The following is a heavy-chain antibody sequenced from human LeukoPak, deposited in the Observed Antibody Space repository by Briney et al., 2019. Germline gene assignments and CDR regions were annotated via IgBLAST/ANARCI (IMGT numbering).Heavy chain of an antibody. D-gene: IGHD1-1*01. CDR2: INQDGSEK. Sequence: GGSLRLSCAASGFTFSSYAMSWVRQAPGKGLEWVANINQDGSEKYYVDSVKGRLTISRDNAKNSLYLQMNSLRAEDTAVYYCARGVRWFDPWGQGTLVTVSS. CDR1: GFTFSSYA. V-gene: IGHV3-7*01. CDR3: ARGVRWFDP. J-gene: IGHJ5*02.